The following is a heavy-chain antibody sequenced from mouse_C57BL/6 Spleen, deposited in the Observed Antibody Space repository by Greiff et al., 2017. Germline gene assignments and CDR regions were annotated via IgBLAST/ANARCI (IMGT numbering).Heavy chain of an antibody. CDR2: IDPENGDT. Sequence: EVQLQQSGAELVRPGASVKLSCTASGFNIKDDYMHWVKQRPEQGLEWIGWIDPENGDTEYASKFQGKATITADTSSNTAYLQLSSLTSEDTAVYYCTTLRAGTPFDYWGQGTTLTVSS. J-gene: IGHJ2*01. V-gene: IGHV14-4*01. CDR3: TTLRAGTPFDY. D-gene: IGHD3-3*01. CDR1: GFNIKDDY.